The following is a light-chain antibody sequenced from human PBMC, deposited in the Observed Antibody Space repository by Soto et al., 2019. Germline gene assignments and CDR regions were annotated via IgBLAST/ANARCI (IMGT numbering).Light chain of an antibody. J-gene: IGKJ1*01. CDR1: QSVSSSY. CDR2: GAS. Sequence: EIVLTQSPGTLSLSQGERATLSCRAIQSVSSSYLAWYQQKPGQAPRLLIYGASSRASGIPDRFSGSGSGTDFTLSISRLEPEDFAVYYCQQYGSSPRTFGQGTKVDI. V-gene: IGKV3-20*01. CDR3: QQYGSSPRT.